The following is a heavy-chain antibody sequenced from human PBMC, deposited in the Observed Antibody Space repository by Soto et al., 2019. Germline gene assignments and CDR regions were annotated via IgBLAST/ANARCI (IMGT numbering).Heavy chain of an antibody. V-gene: IGHV1-69*01. D-gene: IGHD2-21*02. Sequence: QVQLVQSGTEVKKPGSSVKVSCKASGGIFSNYAISWVRQAPGQGLEWMGGIIPVFGTANYARKFQGRVTITADVSTNTAYMELRSLRSDDTAVYYCARARRDGGNSGGFFDYWGQGTLVTVSS. J-gene: IGHJ4*02. CDR2: IIPVFGTA. CDR1: GGIFSNYA. CDR3: ARARRDGGNSGGFFDY.